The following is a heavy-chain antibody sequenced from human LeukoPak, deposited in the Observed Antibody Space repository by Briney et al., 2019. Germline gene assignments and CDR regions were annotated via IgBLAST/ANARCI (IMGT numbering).Heavy chain of an antibody. CDR3: ARGKGTRIAAAGSRNYYYYMDV. CDR1: GGSFSGYY. D-gene: IGHD6-13*01. J-gene: IGHJ6*03. CDR2: INHSGST. Sequence: PSETLSLTCAVCGGSFSGYYWSWIRQPPGKGLEWIGEINHSGSTNYNPSLKSRVTISVDTSKNQFSLKLSSVTAADTAVYYCARGKGTRIAAAGSRNYYYYMDVWGKGTTVTVSS. V-gene: IGHV4-34*01.